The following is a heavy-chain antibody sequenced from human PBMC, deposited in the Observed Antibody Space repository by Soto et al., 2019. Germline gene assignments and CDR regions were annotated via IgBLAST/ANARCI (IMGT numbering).Heavy chain of an antibody. D-gene: IGHD3-16*01. CDR1: TFTFSDYY. J-gene: IGHJ6*02. V-gene: IGHV3-11*01. CDR3: AKLGSLGHPYYYGMDV. Sequence: GGSLRLSCAASTFTFSDYYMSWIRQAPGKGLEWVSYISGGGTSIYYADSVKGRFSVSRDNAKTSLYLQMSSLRAEDTAVYYCAKLGSLGHPYYYGMDVWGPGTTVTVSS. CDR2: ISGGGTSI.